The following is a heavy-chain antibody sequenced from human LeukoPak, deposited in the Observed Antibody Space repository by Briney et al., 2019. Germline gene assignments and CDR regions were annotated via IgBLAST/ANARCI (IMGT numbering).Heavy chain of an antibody. J-gene: IGHJ4*02. CDR1: GFFFSDSA. D-gene: IGHD2/OR15-2a*01. CDR2: TTGRGDNT. V-gene: IGHV3-23*01. Sequence: GGSLRLSCAASGFFFSDSAMAWVRQAPGKGLEWVSTTTGRGDNTHYADSVEGRFTFSRDNSKNTLYLQMNSLRAEDTAVYYCANGDHPKLSRFDYWGQGTLVTVSS. CDR3: ANGDHPKLSRFDY.